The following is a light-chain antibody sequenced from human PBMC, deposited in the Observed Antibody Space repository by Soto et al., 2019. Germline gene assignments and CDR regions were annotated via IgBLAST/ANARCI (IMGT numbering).Light chain of an antibody. J-gene: IGKJ2*01. CDR3: XXXXXXXYT. CDR1: QSVSSS. CDR2: GAA. V-gene: IGKV3-20*01. Sequence: EIVLTQSPGTLSLSPGERATLSCRASQSVSSSLAWYQQKPGQAPRLLIYGAASRATGIPDRFSGSGSGTDFTLTISRLEPEDFAVXXXXXXXXXXYTFGQGTKVDIK.